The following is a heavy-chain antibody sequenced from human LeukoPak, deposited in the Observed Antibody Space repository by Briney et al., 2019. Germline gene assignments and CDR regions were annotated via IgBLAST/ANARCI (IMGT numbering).Heavy chain of an antibody. CDR1: GDSVSSNSAA. CDR3: VRAGAYIYGHPYDY. CDR2: TYYMSKWYN. Sequence: SQTLSLTCAVSGDSVSSNSAAWNWIRQSPSRGLEWLGRTYYMSKWYNEYAVSVKSRITINPDTSKNQFSLQLNSVTPEDTAVYYCVRAGAYIYGHPYDYWGQGTLVTVSS. D-gene: IGHD5-18*01. V-gene: IGHV6-1*01. J-gene: IGHJ4*02.